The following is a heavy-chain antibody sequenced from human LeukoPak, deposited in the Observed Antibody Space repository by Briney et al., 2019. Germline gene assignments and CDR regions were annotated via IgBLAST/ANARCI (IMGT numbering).Heavy chain of an antibody. CDR1: GFTFSSYA. Sequence: GGSLRLSCAASGFTFSSYAMSWVRQVPGKGLMWVSRIKTDGSSTSHADSVKGRFTISRDNAKNTLYLQMNSLRVEDTAVYYCARDFMYSITCAGCWGQGTLVTVSS. CDR2: IKTDGSST. V-gene: IGHV3-74*01. J-gene: IGHJ4*02. CDR3: ARDFMYSITCAGC. D-gene: IGHD6-13*01.